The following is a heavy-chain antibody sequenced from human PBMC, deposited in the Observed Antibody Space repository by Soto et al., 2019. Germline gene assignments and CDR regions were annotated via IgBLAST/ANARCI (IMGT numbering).Heavy chain of an antibody. CDR3: APLSVPLSGPYGIHV. J-gene: IGHJ6*02. D-gene: IGHD2-15*01. Sequence: PSETLSLTCSVSGYSVSSSDYYWAWIRQPPGKGLEWIGSMLYSGLTYYNPSLKSRVTLSVDTSKNQFSVRLNSVTASDTAVYYCAPLSVPLSGPYGIHVWGQGTTVTVSS. V-gene: IGHV4-39*01. CDR2: MLYSGLT. CDR1: GYSVSSSDYY.